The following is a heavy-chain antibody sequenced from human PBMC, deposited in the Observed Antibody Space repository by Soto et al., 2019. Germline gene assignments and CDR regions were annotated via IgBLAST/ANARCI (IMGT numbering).Heavy chain of an antibody. J-gene: IGHJ6*02. CDR1: GFTFSSYG. Sequence: QEQLVESGGGVVQPGRSLRLSCAVSGFTFSSYGMHWVRQAPDKGLEWVAVISYDGSNKYYADSVKGRFTISRDNSKNTLYLQMNSLRTEDTGVYYCAKDLVSYGDHEAPLEPMDVWGQGTTVTVSS. D-gene: IGHD4-17*01. CDR3: AKDLVSYGDHEAPLEPMDV. V-gene: IGHV3-30*18. CDR2: ISYDGSNK.